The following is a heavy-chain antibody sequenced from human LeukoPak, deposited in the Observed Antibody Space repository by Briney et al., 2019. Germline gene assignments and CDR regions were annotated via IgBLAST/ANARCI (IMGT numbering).Heavy chain of an antibody. CDR3: GRYYVMDV. CDR2: ISGSGESI. J-gene: IGHJ6*02. CDR1: GFTFKNYA. Sequence: GGSLRLSCAASGFTFKNYAMSWVRQAPGKGLEWVAGISGSGESIYYADSVKGRFTISRDNSKDTLYLQMNSLRAEATAVYYCGRYYVMDVWGQGTSVTVSS. V-gene: IGHV3-23*01.